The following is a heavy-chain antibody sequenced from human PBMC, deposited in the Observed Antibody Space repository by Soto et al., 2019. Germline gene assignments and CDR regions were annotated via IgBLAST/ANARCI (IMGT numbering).Heavy chain of an antibody. D-gene: IGHD1-7*01. V-gene: IGHV1-2*02. CDR1: GYTFTGYY. Sequence: ASVKVSCKASGYTFTGYYMHWVRQAPGQGLEWMGWINPNSGGTNYAQKFQGRVTMTRDTSISTAYMELSRLRSDDTAVYYCARDITGTTNYYYGMDVWGQGTTVTVSS. CDR3: ARDITGTTNYYYGMDV. J-gene: IGHJ6*02. CDR2: INPNSGGT.